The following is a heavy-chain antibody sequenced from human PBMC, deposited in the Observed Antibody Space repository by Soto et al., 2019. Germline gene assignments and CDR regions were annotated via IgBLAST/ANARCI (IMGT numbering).Heavy chain of an antibody. CDR2: IRSKANSYAT. CDR1: GFTFSGSA. Sequence: GGSLRLSCAASGFTFSGSAMHWVREASGKGLEWVGRIRSKANSYATAYAASVKGRFTISRDDSKNTAYLQMNSLKTEDTAVYYCTRTYYYDSSGVNWFDPWGQGTLVTVSS. J-gene: IGHJ5*02. V-gene: IGHV3-73*01. D-gene: IGHD3-22*01. CDR3: TRTYYYDSSGVNWFDP.